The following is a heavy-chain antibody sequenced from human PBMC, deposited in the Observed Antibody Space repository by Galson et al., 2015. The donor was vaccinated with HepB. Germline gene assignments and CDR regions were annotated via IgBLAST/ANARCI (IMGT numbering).Heavy chain of an antibody. CDR2: IYSGGST. J-gene: IGHJ4*02. Sequence: SLRLSCAASGFTVSSNYMYWVRQAPGKGLEWVSVIYSGGSTYYADSVKGRFTISRDNSKNTLYLQMNSLRSEDTAVYYCARTGLYSGYLDYWGQGALVTVSS. CDR3: ARTGLYSGYLDY. CDR1: GFTVSSNY. D-gene: IGHD1-26*01. V-gene: IGHV3-53*01.